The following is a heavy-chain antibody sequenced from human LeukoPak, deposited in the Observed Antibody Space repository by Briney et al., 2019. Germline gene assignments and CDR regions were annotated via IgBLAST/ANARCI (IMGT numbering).Heavy chain of an antibody. D-gene: IGHD6-25*01. CDR2: ISSDGSTT. CDR1: GFTFSSNW. V-gene: IGHV3-74*01. J-gene: IGHJ4*02. Sequence: PGGSLRLSCAASGFTFSSNWMHWVRQAPGKGVVWVSLISSDGSTTIYADSVKGRFTISRDNAKNTLFLQMNSLSAGDTAVYYCTRGRPGHYFDYWGLGTLVTVSS. CDR3: TRGRPGHYFDY.